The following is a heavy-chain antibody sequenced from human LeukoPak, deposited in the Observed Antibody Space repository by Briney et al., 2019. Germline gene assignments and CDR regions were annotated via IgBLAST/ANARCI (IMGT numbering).Heavy chain of an antibody. CDR2: ISAYNGNT. Sequence: ASVKVSCKASGGTFSSYAISWVRQAPGQGLEWMGWISAYNGNTNYAQKLQGRVTMTTDTSTSTAYMELRSLRSDDTAVYYCARDSNSGYVLFDYWGQGTLVTVSS. D-gene: IGHD5-12*01. J-gene: IGHJ4*02. CDR3: ARDSNSGYVLFDY. CDR1: GGTFSSYA. V-gene: IGHV1-18*01.